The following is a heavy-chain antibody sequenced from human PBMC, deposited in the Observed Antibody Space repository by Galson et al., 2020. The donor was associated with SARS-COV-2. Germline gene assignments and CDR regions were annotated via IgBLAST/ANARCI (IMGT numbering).Heavy chain of an antibody. J-gene: IGHJ4*02. CDR3: AREGIGAIPYFDY. CDR1: GFTFSYYT. D-gene: IGHD3-3*01. CDR2: IASSSSYM. Sequence: NSGGSLRLSCAASGFTFSYYTMHWVRQAPGRGLEWVSNIASSSSYMYYADSLKGRITISRDNAKNSLYLQMNSLRAEDTAVYYCAREGIGAIPYFDYWGQGTLVTVSS. V-gene: IGHV3-21*01.